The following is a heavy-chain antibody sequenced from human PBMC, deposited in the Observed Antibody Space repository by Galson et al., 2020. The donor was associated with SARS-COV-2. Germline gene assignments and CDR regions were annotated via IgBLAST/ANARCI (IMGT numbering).Heavy chain of an antibody. Sequence: TGGSLRLSCAASGFTFSNYAMSWVRQALGKGLEWVSTISPSGGSTYYTDSVRGRFSISRDNSKSTLSLQMDSLRAEDTAVYYCAIIRSTWYWDYWGQGTLVTVSS. CDR1: GFTFSNYA. V-gene: IGHV3-23*01. CDR2: ISPSGGST. J-gene: IGHJ4*02. D-gene: IGHD6-13*01. CDR3: AIIRSTWYWDY.